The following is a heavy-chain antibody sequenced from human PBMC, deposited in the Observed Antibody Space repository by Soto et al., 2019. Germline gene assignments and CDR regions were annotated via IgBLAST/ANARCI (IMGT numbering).Heavy chain of an antibody. CDR2: TRNKANSYTT. V-gene: IGHV3-72*01. Sequence: GGSLRLSCAASGFTSSDHYMDWVRQAPGKGLEWVGRTRNKANSYTTEYAASVKGRFIVSRDDSKNSLCLQMDSLQTEDTAMYYCARVKYSSGWSIDSWGQGTLVTVSS. CDR1: GFTSSDHY. J-gene: IGHJ4*02. D-gene: IGHD6-19*01. CDR3: ARVKYSSGWSIDS.